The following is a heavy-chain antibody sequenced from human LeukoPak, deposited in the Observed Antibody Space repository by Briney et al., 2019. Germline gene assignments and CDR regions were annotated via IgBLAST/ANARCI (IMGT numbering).Heavy chain of an antibody. V-gene: IGHV4-61*05. CDR3: ARIFDS. CDR1: GGSVSTSDYY. Sequence: SETLSLTCTVSGGSVSTSDYYWGWIRQTPGKGLEWIGDIFHNGKTNYKPSLKGRVTISIDTSNNQFSLRLPSVTAADTAVYYCARIFDSWGQGTLVTVSS. J-gene: IGHJ4*02. CDR2: IFHNGKT.